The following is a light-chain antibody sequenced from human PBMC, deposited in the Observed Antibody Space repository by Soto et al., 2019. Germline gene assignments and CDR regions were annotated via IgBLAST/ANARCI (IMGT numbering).Light chain of an antibody. CDR3: SAWDDSLNGYV. J-gene: IGLJ1*01. CDR1: SSNIGSNT. CDR2: SNS. V-gene: IGLV1-44*01. Sequence: QSVLTQPPSASGTPGQRVTISCSGSSSNIGSNTVNWYQQLPGTAPKLLIYSNSQRPSGVPDQFSGSKSGTSASLAIRGLQSEDEADYYCSAWDDSLNGYVFGTGTKVTVL.